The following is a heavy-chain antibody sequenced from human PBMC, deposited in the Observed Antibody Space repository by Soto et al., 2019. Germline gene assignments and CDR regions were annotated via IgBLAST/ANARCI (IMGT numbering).Heavy chain of an antibody. Sequence: PSETLSLTCTVSGGSISSYYWSWIRQPPGKGLEWIGYIYYSGSTNYNPSLKSRVTISVDTSKNQFSLKLSSVTAADTAVYYCARLSYSSPSWFDPWGQGTRVTVSS. CDR2: IYYSGST. CDR3: ARLSYSSPSWFDP. J-gene: IGHJ5*02. D-gene: IGHD6-13*01. CDR1: GGSISSYY. V-gene: IGHV4-59*01.